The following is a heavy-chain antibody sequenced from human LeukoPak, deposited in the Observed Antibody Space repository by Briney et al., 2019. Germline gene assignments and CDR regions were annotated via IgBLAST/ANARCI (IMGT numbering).Heavy chain of an antibody. J-gene: IGHJ6*03. CDR3: ARSVWFGSAPYYYYYMDV. D-gene: IGHD3-10*01. CDR2: TSAYNGNT. V-gene: IGHV1-18*01. Sequence: ASAKVSCKASGYTFTSYGISWVRQAPGQGLEWMGWTSAYNGNTNYAQKLQGRVTMTTDTSTSTAYMELRSLRSDDTAVYYCARSVWFGSAPYYYYYMDVWGKGTTVTVSS. CDR1: GYTFTSYG.